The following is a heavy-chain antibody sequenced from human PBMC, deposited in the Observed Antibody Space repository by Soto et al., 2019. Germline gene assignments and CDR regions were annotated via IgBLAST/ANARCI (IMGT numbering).Heavy chain of an antibody. CDR2: ISYDGVNK. V-gene: IGHV3-30*18. CDR1: GFTFSNYG. CDR3: AKTNTHHYYDSSSSPDAFHI. J-gene: IGHJ3*02. Sequence: GGSLRLSCAASGFTFSNYGMHWVRQAPGKGLEWVAVISYDGVNKYYADSVKGRFTISRDNSKDTLYLQMNSLRPEDTAVYYCAKTNTHHYYDSSSSPDAFHIWGQGTMVTVSS. D-gene: IGHD3-22*01.